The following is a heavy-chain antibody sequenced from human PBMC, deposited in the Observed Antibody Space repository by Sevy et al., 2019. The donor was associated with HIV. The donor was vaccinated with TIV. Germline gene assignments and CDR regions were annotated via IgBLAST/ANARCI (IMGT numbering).Heavy chain of an antibody. Sequence: SETLSLTCAVSGYSISSGYYWGWIRQPPGKGLEWIGSIYHSGSTYYNPSLKSRVTISVDTSKNQFSLKLSSVTAADTAVYYCARLKKILNWFDPWGQGTLVTVSS. V-gene: IGHV4-38-2*01. J-gene: IGHJ5*02. CDR3: ARLKKILNWFDP. CDR1: GYSISSGYY. CDR2: IYHSGST.